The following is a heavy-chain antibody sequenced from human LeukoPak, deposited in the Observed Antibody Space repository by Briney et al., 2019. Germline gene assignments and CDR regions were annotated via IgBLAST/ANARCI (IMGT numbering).Heavy chain of an antibody. CDR2: MNPNSGNT. CDR3: ATLNRYSRGG. D-gene: IGHD1-14*01. V-gene: IGHV1-8*02. CDR1: EYTFTSYY. J-gene: IGHJ4*02. Sequence: ASVKVSCKASEYTFTSYYMHWVRQAPGQGLEWMGWMNPNSGNTGYAQKFQGRVTMTRNTSISTAYMELSSLRSEDTAVYYCATLNRYSRGGWGQGTLVTVSS.